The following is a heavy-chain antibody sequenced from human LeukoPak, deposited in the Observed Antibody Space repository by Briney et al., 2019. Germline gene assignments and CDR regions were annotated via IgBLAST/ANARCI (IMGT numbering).Heavy chain of an antibody. CDR2: LYHSGST. CDR3: AREGGYGHFDY. V-gene: IGHV4-38-2*02. Sequence: SETLSLTCTVSGYSISSGYYWGWIRQPPGKGLEWIGSLYHSGSTYYNPSLKSRVTISVDTSKNQFSLKLSSVTAADTAVYYCAREGGYGHFDYWGQGILVTVSS. J-gene: IGHJ4*02. CDR1: GYSISSGYY. D-gene: IGHD6-25*01.